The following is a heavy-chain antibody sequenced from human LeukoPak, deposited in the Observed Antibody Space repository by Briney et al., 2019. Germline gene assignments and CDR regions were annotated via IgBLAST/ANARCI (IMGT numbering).Heavy chain of an antibody. CDR3: ARPFWSGYYFRY. Sequence: SETLSLTCAVYGGSFSGYYWSWIRQPPGKGLEWIGEINHSESTNYNPSLKSRVTISVDTSKNQFSLKLSSVTAADTAVYYCARPFWSGYYFRYWGQGTLVTVSS. CDR2: INHSEST. D-gene: IGHD3-3*01. CDR1: GGSFSGYY. J-gene: IGHJ4*02. V-gene: IGHV4-34*01.